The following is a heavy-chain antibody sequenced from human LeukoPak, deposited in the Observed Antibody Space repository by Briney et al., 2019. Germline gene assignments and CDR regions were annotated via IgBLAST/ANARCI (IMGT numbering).Heavy chain of an antibody. J-gene: IGHJ4*02. V-gene: IGHV3-20*04. D-gene: IGHD2-2*01. CDR2: INWNGGST. CDR1: GFTFDDYG. Sequence: PGGSLRLSCAASGFTFDDYGMSWVRQAPGKGLEWVSGINWNGGSTGYADSVKGRFIISRDNAKNSLYLQMNSLRAEDTALYYCARGYLVPAAKEPDYWGQGTLVTVSS. CDR3: ARGYLVPAAKEPDY.